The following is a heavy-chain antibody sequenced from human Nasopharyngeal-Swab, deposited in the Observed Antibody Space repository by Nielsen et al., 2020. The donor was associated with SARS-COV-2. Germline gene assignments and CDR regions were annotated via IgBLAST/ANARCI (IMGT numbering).Heavy chain of an antibody. CDR3: AKYCISASRQGSYYGMDV. Sequence: GESLKISCAASGFTFSSSAMNWARQAPGKGLEWVSAISTSGGDTYYADSVKGRFTVSRDNSKNTLYLQMNSLTAEDTAIYYCAKYCISASRQGSYYGMDVWGQGTTVTVSS. D-gene: IGHD3-3*02. CDR2: ISTSGGDT. CDR1: GFTFSSSA. V-gene: IGHV3-23*01. J-gene: IGHJ6*02.